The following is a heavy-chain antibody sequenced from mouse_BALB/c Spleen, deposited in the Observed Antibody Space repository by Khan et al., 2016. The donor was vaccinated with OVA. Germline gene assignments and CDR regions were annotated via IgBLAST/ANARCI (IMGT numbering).Heavy chain of an antibody. CDR1: GYSITSEYT. V-gene: IGHV3-2*02. CDR2: ISYSENT. J-gene: IGHJ3*01. D-gene: IGHD2-4*01. CDR3: ARKDYYDYDPFPY. Sequence: VQLQQPGPGLVKPSQSLSLTCTVTGYSITSEYTWNWIRQFPGNKLEWMGFISYSENTRYNPSLKSRISITRDTSKNQFFLQLNSVTSEDTATYYCARKDYYDYDPFPYWGQGTLVTVSA.